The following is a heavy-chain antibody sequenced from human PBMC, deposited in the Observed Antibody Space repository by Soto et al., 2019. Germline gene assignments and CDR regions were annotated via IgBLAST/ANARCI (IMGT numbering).Heavy chain of an antibody. V-gene: IGHV3-23*01. CDR2: ISGSGASI. CDR3: AKDGLGSCTGGTCYGSDY. D-gene: IGHD2-15*01. J-gene: IGHJ4*02. CDR1: GFTFSSYV. Sequence: EVQLLESGGNLVQPGGSLRLSCAASGFTFSSYVMSWVRQAPGKGPEWVSTISGSGASIYDADSVKGRFTISRDNSKNTVYLQMNSLRAEDTAVYYCAKDGLGSCTGGTCYGSDYWGQGTLVTVSS.